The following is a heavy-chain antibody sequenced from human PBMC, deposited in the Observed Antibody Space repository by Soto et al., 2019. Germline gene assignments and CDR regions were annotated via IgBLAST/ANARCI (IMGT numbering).Heavy chain of an antibody. CDR2: ISGSGGST. J-gene: IGHJ4*02. V-gene: IGHV3-23*01. D-gene: IGHD2-2*01. Sequence: GGSLRLSCAASGFTFSSYAMSWVRQAPGKGLEWVSAISGSGGSTYYADSVKGRFTISXDXXXXTXYXQXXXLRAXDTAVYYCAKDERVVPAATDYWGQGTLVTVSS. CDR1: GFTFSSYA. CDR3: AKDERVVPAATDY.